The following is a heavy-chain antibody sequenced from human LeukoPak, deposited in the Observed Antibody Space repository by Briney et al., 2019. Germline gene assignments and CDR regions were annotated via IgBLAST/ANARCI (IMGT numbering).Heavy chain of an antibody. J-gene: IGHJ6*03. CDR3: ARGPAAIAARTDTYYYYYMDV. CDR1: GYTFTGYY. D-gene: IGHD6-6*01. Sequence: ASVKVSCKASGYTFTGYYMHWVRQAPGQGLEWMGWINPNSGGTNYAQKFQGRVTMTRDTSISTTYMELSRLRSDDTAVYYCARGPAAIAARTDTYYYYYMDVWGKGTTVTVSS. CDR2: INPNSGGT. V-gene: IGHV1-2*02.